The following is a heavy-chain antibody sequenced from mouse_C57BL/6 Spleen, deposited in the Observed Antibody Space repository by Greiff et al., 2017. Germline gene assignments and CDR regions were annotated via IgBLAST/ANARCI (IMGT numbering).Heavy chain of an antibody. CDR3: ARHNDYEAWFAY. Sequence: EVNLVESGGDLVKPGGSLKLSCAASGFTFSSYGMSWVRQTPDKRLEWVATISSGGSYTYYPDSVKGRFTISRDNAKNTLYLQMSSLKSEDTAMYYCARHNDYEAWFAYWGQGTLVTVSA. J-gene: IGHJ3*01. CDR1: GFTFSSYG. V-gene: IGHV5-6*01. CDR2: ISSGGSYT. D-gene: IGHD2-4*01.